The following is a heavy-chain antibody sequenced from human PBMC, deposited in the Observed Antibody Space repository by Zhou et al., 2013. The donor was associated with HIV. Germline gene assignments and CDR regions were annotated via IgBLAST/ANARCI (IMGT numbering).Heavy chain of an antibody. Sequence: QVQLVQSGAEVKKPGSSVKVSCKASGGTLSGNAITWVRQAPGQGLEVMGIINPTNGRVTYAQKFQARLILTRDTSTTTVDMFLSSLRSDDTAVYYCAREGMRATYFDYWGQGTLVTVSS. CDR3: AREGMRATYFDY. D-gene: IGHD1-26*01. CDR2: INPTNGRV. CDR1: GGTLSGNA. V-gene: IGHV1-69*04. J-gene: IGHJ4*02.